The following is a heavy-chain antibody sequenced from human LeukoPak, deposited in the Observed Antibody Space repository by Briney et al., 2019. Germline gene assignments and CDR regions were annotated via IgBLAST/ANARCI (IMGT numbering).Heavy chain of an antibody. J-gene: IGHJ4*02. CDR2: ISSNGYST. CDR3: VNQISGWVY. V-gene: IGHV3-64D*06. Sequence: RGSLRLSCSASGFTFSGYTMHWVRQAPGQGLDYVSGISSNGYSTFYADSVKGRFTISRDNSKNTLYLQMRSLRPEDTAVYYCVNQISGWVYWGQGTLVTVSS. D-gene: IGHD6-19*01. CDR1: GFTFSGYT.